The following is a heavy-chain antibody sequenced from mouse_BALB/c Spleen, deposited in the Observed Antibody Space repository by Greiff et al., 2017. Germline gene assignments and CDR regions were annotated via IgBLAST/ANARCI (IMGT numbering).Heavy chain of an antibody. CDR3: ARGRDGYYAWFAY. D-gene: IGHD2-3*01. J-gene: IGHJ3*01. Sequence: EVQLQQSGPSLVKPSQTLSLTCSVTGDSITSGYWNWIRKFPGNKLEYMGYISYSGSTYYNPSLKSRISITRDTSKNQYYLQLNSVTTEDTATYYCARGRDGYYAWFAYWGQGTLVTVSA. CDR2: ISYSGST. V-gene: IGHV3-8*02. CDR1: GDSITSGY.